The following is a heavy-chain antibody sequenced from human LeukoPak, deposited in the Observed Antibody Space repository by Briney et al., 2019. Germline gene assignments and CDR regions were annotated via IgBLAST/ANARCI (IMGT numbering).Heavy chain of an antibody. J-gene: IGHJ3*02. CDR1: GDSVSSNSAA. CDR3: ARDLDSFDAFDI. CDR2: TYYRSKWYN. V-gene: IGHV6-1*01. Sequence: PSQTLSLTCAISGDSVSSNSAAWNWIRQSPSRGLEWLGRTYYRSKWYNDYAVSVKSRITISPDTSKNQFSLQLKSGTPEDTAVYYCARDLDSFDAFDIWGQGTMVTVSS. D-gene: IGHD3/OR15-3a*01.